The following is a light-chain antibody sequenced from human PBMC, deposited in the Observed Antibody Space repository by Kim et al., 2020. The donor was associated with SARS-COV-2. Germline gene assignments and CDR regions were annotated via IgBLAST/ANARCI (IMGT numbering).Light chain of an antibody. J-gene: IGLJ2*01. CDR1: NIGSKN. Sequence: SLALGQTARITCAGNNIGSKNVHWYQQKPGQAPVLVIYRDNKRPSGIRERFSGSNSGNTATLTISRAQAGDEADYYCQVWDSSTVLFGGGTQLTVL. V-gene: IGLV3-9*01. CDR2: RDN. CDR3: QVWDSSTVL.